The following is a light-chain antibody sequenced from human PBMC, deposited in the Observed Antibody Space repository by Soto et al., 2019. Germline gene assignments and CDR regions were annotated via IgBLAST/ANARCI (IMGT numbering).Light chain of an antibody. V-gene: IGKV3-15*01. CDR3: QQYINWPLT. CDR1: QSVSSN. J-gene: IGKJ4*01. Sequence: EIVMTQSPATLSVSPGERVTLSCRASQSVSSNLAWYQQKPGQAPRLLIYGASTWATGLPARFSGSGSGTEFTLTISSLQSEDFAVYYCQQYINWPLTFGGGTKVEIK. CDR2: GAS.